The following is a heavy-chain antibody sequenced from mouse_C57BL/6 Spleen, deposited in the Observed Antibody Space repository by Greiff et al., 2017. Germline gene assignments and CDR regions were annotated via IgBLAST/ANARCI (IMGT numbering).Heavy chain of an antibody. CDR3: ARVPMVTRGYYYAMDY. J-gene: IGHJ4*01. CDR2: IWSGGST. V-gene: IGHV2-2*01. D-gene: IGHD2-2*01. CDR1: GFSLTSYG. Sequence: QVQLKESGPGLVQPSQSLSITCTVSGFSLTSYGVHWVRQSPGKGLEWLGVIWSGGSTDYNAAFISRLSISKDNSKSQVFFKMNSLQADDTAIYYCARVPMVTRGYYYAMDYWGQGTSVTVSS.